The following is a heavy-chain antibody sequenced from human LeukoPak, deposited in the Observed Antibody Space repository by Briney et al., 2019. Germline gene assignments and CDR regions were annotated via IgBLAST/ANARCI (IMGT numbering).Heavy chain of an antibody. CDR3: ARTHRKQWLANYFDY. CDR1: GYTFTSYD. Sequence: GASVKVSCKASGYTFTSYDINWVRQATGQGLEWMGWMNPNSGNTGYAQKFQGRVTMARNTSISTAYMELSSLRSEDTAVYYCARTHRKQWLANYFDYWGQGTLVTVSS. CDR2: MNPNSGNT. D-gene: IGHD6-19*01. J-gene: IGHJ4*02. V-gene: IGHV1-8*01.